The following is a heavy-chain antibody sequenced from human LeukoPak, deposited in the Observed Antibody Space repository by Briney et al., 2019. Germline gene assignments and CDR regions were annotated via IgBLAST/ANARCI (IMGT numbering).Heavy chain of an antibody. V-gene: IGHV4-34*01. CDR1: GGSFSGYY. J-gene: IGHJ4*02. CDR3: ARGLTH. CDR2: INHSGNS. Sequence: SETLPLTCSVHGGSFSGYYWRWIRQPPGKGLEWIGEINHSGNSNYNPSLKSRVTISVDTSKNQFSLKLNSVTAADTGVYYCARGLTHWGQGTLVTVSS.